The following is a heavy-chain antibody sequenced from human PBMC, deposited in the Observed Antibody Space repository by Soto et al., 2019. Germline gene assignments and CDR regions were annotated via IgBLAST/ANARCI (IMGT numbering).Heavy chain of an antibody. D-gene: IGHD3-3*01. CDR1: GFIVSDYY. Sequence: GSLRLSCAASGFIVSDYYMTWIRQAPGKGLEWISFIISSGSTIYYADSVKGRFTISRDNAKNSLYLQMNNVRAEDTAVYHCARVDHDFWSGHPKYDMDVWGXGT. CDR2: IISSGSTI. J-gene: IGHJ6*02. V-gene: IGHV3-11*01. CDR3: ARVDHDFWSGHPKYDMDV.